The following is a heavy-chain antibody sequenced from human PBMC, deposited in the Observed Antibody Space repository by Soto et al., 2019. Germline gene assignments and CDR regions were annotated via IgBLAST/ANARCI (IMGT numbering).Heavy chain of an antibody. CDR1: GFTFSSYA. V-gene: IGHV3-30-3*01. J-gene: IGHJ6*02. CDR2: ISYDGSNK. Sequence: GGSLRLYCAASGFTFSSYAMHWVRQAPGKGLEWVAVISYDGSNKYYADSVKGRFTISRDNSKNTLYLQMNSLRAEDTAVYYCAREIVVVPAAPWTGGMDVWGQGTTVTVSS. D-gene: IGHD2-2*01. CDR3: AREIVVVPAAPWTGGMDV.